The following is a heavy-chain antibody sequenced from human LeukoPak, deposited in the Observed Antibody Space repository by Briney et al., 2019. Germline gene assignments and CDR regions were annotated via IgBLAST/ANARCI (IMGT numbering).Heavy chain of an antibody. J-gene: IGHJ3*02. V-gene: IGHV3-74*01. Sequence: GGPLRPSCAASGFTISNYWMHWVRQAPGKGLVWVSRINGDGSSTAYADSVKGRFTISRDNAKNTLYLQMNSLRAEDTAVYYCIRAFDIWGQGTMVTVSS. CDR1: GFTISNYW. CDR3: IRAFDI. CDR2: INGDGSST.